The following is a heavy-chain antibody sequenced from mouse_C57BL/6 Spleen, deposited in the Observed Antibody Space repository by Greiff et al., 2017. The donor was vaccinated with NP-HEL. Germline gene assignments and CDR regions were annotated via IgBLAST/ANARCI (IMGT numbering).Heavy chain of an antibody. CDR1: GISITTGNYR. J-gene: IGHJ2*01. Sequence: EVQLQQSGPGLVKPSQTVFLTCTVTGISITTGNYRWSWIRQFPGHKLKWIGYIYYSGTITYNPSLTSRTTITRDTPKNQFFLEMNSLTAEDTATYYCARYSKSCDYWGQGTTLTVSS. CDR3: ARYSKSCDY. CDR2: IYYSGTI. D-gene: IGHD2-5*01. V-gene: IGHV3-5*01.